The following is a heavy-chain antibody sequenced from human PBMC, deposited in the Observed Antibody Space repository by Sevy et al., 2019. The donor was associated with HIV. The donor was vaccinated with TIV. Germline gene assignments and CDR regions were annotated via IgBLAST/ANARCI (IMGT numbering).Heavy chain of an antibody. D-gene: IGHD2-2*01. Sequence: ASVKVSCKASGGTFSSYAINWVRQAPGQGLEWMGRIIPIPGIPNYAQKFQGRVTITADKSTSPAYMELSSLRSEDTAVYYCAGDASSYCTSYSCYGGWFDPWGQGTLVTVSS. CDR3: AGDASSYCTSYSCYGGWFDP. V-gene: IGHV1-69*04. CDR1: GGTFSSYA. J-gene: IGHJ5*02. CDR2: IIPIPGIP.